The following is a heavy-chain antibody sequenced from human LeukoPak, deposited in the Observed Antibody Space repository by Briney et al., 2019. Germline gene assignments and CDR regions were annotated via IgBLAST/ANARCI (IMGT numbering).Heavy chain of an antibody. CDR3: ARETVAGRKSWFDP. Sequence: ASVKVSCKASGYTFTSYYMHWVRQAPGQGLEWMGIINPTGGSTSYAQKFQDRVTMARNTPTSTVYMELSSLRYDDTAVYYCARETVAGRKSWFDPWGQGTLVTVSS. V-gene: IGHV1-46*01. CDR2: INPTGGST. CDR1: GYTFTSYY. J-gene: IGHJ5*02. D-gene: IGHD6-19*01.